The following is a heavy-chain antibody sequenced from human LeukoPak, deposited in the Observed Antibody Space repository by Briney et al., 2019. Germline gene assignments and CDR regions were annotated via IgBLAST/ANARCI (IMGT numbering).Heavy chain of an antibody. CDR2: IPYDGSNR. J-gene: IGHJ4*02. Sequence: GRSLRLSCAASGFTFSTYAMHWVRQAPGKGLEWVAVIPYDGSNRYADSVKGRFSISRDSSRHTVYLQMNSLRDEDTAVYYCARDQGYCTTTSCYSIGAYFDYWGQGTLVTVSS. CDR1: GFTFSTYA. CDR3: ARDQGYCTTTSCYSIGAYFDY. V-gene: IGHV3-30-3*01. D-gene: IGHD2-2*01.